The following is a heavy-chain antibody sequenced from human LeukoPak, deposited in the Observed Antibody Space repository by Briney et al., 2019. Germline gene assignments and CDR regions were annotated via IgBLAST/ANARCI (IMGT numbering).Heavy chain of an antibody. J-gene: IGHJ5*02. CDR1: GGSISSYD. CDR2: TYTSGST. V-gene: IGHV4-4*07. CDR3: AREGCSGGSCYPARGFDP. Sequence: SETLSLTCTVSGGSISSYDWSWIRQPAGKGLEWIGRTYTSGSTNYSPSLKSRVTMSVDTSKNQFSLRLRSVTAADTAVYYCAREGCSGGSCYPARGFDPWGQGTLVTVSS. D-gene: IGHD2-15*01.